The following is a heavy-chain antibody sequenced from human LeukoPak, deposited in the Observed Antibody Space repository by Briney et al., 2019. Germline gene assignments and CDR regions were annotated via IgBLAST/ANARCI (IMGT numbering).Heavy chain of an antibody. Sequence: PGGSLRLSCAASGFTFSSYAMSWVRQAPGKGLEWVSAISGSGGSTYFADSVKGRFTISRDNSKNTLYLQMNSLRAADTAVYYCAKDPGKWELFDLHYFDYWGQGTLVTVSS. J-gene: IGHJ4*02. CDR2: ISGSGGST. CDR3: AKDPGKWELFDLHYFDY. CDR1: GFTFSSYA. V-gene: IGHV3-23*01. D-gene: IGHD1-26*01.